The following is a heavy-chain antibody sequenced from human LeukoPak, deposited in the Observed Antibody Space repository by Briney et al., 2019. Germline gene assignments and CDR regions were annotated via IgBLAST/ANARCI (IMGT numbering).Heavy chain of an antibody. V-gene: IGHV4-34*01. J-gene: IGHJ6*03. Sequence: PSETLSLTCAVYGGSFSGYYWSWIRQPPGKGLEWIGEINHSGSTNYNPSLKSRVTISVDTSKNQFSLKLSSVTAADTAVYYCARFLRAYYDFWSGPMVHYMGVWGKGTTVTVS. D-gene: IGHD3-3*01. CDR1: GGSFSGYY. CDR3: ARFLRAYYDFWSGPMVHYMGV. CDR2: INHSGST.